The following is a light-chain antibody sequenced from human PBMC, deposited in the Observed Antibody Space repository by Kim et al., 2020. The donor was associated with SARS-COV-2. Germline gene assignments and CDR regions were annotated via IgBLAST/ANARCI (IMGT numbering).Light chain of an antibody. CDR1: QSISSW. J-gene: IGKJ4*01. CDR3: QQYNSYPLT. Sequence: SASVGDRVTLTCRASQSISSWLAWYQQKPGKAPKLLIYKASSLESGVPSRFSGSGSGTEFTLTISSLQPDDFATYYCQQYNSYPLTFGGGTKLEI. V-gene: IGKV1-5*03. CDR2: KAS.